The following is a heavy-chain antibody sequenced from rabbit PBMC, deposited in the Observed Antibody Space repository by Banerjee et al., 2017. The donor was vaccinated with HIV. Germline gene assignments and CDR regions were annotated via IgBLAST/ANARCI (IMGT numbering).Heavy chain of an antibody. CDR3: ARGGDAGYGFNL. CDR2: IWTGSGST. Sequence: QEQLVEYGGDLVQPEGSLTLTCKASGLDFSSSYWICWVRQAPGKGLEWIACIWTGSGSTYYASWAKGRFTISKTSSTTVTLQMTSLTAADTATYFCARGGDAGYGFNLWGPGTLVTVS. V-gene: IGHV1S45*01. J-gene: IGHJ4*01. CDR1: GLDFSSSYW. D-gene: IGHD4-2*01.